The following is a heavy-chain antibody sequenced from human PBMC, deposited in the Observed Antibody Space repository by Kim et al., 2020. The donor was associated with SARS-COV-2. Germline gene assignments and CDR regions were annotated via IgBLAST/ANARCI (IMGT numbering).Heavy chain of an antibody. D-gene: IGHD2-8*01. CDR1: GRSISTYY. J-gene: IGHJ3*01. CDR3: ASFPPSNAGAFDA. CDR2: MFYGGTT. Sequence: SETLSLTCTVSGRSISTYYWSWIRQPPGKGLECIGYMFYGGTTYYNPSLKSRVTLSMDTSKNQFSLTLTSVTAADTAVYYCASFPPSNAGAFDAWGQGTMVTVSS. V-gene: IGHV4-59*13.